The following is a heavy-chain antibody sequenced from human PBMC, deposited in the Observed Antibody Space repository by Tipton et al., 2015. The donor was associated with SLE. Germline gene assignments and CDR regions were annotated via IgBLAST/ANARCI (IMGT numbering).Heavy chain of an antibody. CDR1: GFTFSNYA. Sequence: SLRLSCAASGFTFSNYAMTWVRQAPGKGLQWVSLIYPGCNTYRADSVKGRFTISRDSSKNTLDLQMKNLRAEDTAVYYCARVDFSGVASPWGQGTLVTVSS. CDR2: IYPGCNT. CDR3: ARVDFSGVASP. J-gene: IGHJ5*02. V-gene: IGHV3-23*03. D-gene: IGHD3-3*01.